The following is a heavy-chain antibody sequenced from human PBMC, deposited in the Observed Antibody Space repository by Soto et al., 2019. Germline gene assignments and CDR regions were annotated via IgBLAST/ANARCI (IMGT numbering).Heavy chain of an antibody. CDR3: ARSSRIGGRDFDS. Sequence: QVQLQESGPGLVKPSQTLSLTCTVSDDSITSDNYYLSWIRQSPGKGLEWIGYIYYSGSTYYSPSLKSRVAVSSDTSKKQFSLKLSSVTAADTAVYYCARSSRIGGRDFDSWGQGTLVTVSS. J-gene: IGHJ4*02. D-gene: IGHD3-16*01. CDR1: DDSITSDNYY. V-gene: IGHV4-30-4*01. CDR2: IYYSGST.